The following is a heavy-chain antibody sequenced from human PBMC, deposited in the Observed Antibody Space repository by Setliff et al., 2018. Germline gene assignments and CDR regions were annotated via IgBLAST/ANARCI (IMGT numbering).Heavy chain of an antibody. CDR1: GGSISSGSYY. Sequence: SETLSLTCTVSGGSISSGSYYWSWIRQLAGKGLEWIGHIYTSGSTNYNPSLKSRVTISVDTSKNQFSLKLSSVTAADTAVYYCARVMGGYCSGGSCESDYWGQGTLVTVSS. J-gene: IGHJ4*02. D-gene: IGHD2-15*01. CDR3: ARVMGGYCSGGSCESDY. CDR2: IYTSGST. V-gene: IGHV4-61*09.